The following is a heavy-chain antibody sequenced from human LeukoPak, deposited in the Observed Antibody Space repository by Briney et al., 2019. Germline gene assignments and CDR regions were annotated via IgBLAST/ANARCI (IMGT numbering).Heavy chain of an antibody. V-gene: IGHV3-21*01. CDR1: GFTFSSYS. CDR3: ARAPGYCSSTSCYVGVRSDY. J-gene: IGHJ4*02. CDR2: ISSSSSYI. Sequence: GGSLRLSCAASGFTFSSYSMNWVRRAPGKGLEWVSSISSSSSYIYYADSVKGRFAISKDNAKNSLYLQMNSLRAEDTAVYYCARAPGYCSSTSCYVGVRSDYWGQGTLVTVSS. D-gene: IGHD2-2*01.